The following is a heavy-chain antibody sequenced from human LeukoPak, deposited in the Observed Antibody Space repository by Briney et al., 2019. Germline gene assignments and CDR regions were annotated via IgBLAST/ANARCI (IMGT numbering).Heavy chain of an antibody. J-gene: IGHJ1*01. CDR1: GFTFSSYA. CDR3: AKDRYYYDSSGYYYHAEHFQH. D-gene: IGHD3-22*01. CDR2: ISGSGGST. V-gene: IGHV3-23*01. Sequence: GGSLRLSCAASGFTFSSYAMSWVRQAPGKGLEWVSAISGSGGSTYYADSVKGRFTISRDNSKNTLYLQMNSLRAEDTAVYYCAKDRYYYDSSGYYYHAEHFQHWGQGTLVTVSS.